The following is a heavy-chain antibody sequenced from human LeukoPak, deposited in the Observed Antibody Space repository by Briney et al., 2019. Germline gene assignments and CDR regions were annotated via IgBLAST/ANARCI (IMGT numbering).Heavy chain of an antibody. CDR3: ARERIAVDNWFDP. V-gene: IGHV3-30*04. CDR2: ISYDGSNK. Sequence: GGSLRLSCAASGFTFSSYAMHWVRQAPGKRLEWVAVISYDGSNKYYADSVKGRFTISRDNSKNTLYLQMNSLRAEDTAVYYCARERIAVDNWFDPWGQGTLVTVSS. D-gene: IGHD6-19*01. CDR1: GFTFSSYA. J-gene: IGHJ5*02.